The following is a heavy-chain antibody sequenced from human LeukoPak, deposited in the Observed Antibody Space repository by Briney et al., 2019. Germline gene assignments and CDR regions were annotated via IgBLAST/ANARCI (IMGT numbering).Heavy chain of an antibody. D-gene: IGHD1-26*01. CDR2: IIPILGIA. CDR1: GGTFSSYA. V-gene: IGHV1-69*04. J-gene: IGHJ4*02. Sequence: ASVKVSCKASGGTFSSYAISWVRQAPGQGLEWMGRIIPILGIANYAQKFQGRVTITADKSTSTAYMELSSLRSEDTAVYYCARAYSGYDVNSGSYYSYDYWGQGTLVTVSS. CDR3: ARAYSGYDVNSGSYYSYDY.